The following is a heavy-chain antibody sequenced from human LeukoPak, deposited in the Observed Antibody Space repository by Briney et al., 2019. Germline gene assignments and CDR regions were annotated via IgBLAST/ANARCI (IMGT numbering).Heavy chain of an antibody. Sequence: ASVKVSCKASGYTFTSYDINWGRQATGQGLEWMGWMNPNSGNTGYAQKFQGRVTMTRNTSISTAYMELSSLRSEDTAVYYCARGRGYYDSSGYYHYWGQGTLVTVSS. CDR3: ARGRGYYDSSGYYHY. D-gene: IGHD3-22*01. CDR2: MNPNSGNT. CDR1: GYTFTSYD. J-gene: IGHJ4*02. V-gene: IGHV1-8*01.